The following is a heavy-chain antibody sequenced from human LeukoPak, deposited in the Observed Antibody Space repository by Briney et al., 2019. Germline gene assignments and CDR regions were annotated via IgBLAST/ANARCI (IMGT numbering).Heavy chain of an antibody. CDR2: IFPADSDT. D-gene: IGHD3-3*01. V-gene: IGHV5-51*01. CDR3: ARDLGAPADFNRFDP. J-gene: IGHJ5*02. Sequence: GESLKIFCKGSGYSFSTYWIGWVRQMPGKGLEWMGIIFPADSDTTYSPSFEGRVTISVDESISTAYLQWNSLEASDTAMYYCARDLGAPADFNRFDPWGQGTLVTVSS. CDR1: GYSFSTYW.